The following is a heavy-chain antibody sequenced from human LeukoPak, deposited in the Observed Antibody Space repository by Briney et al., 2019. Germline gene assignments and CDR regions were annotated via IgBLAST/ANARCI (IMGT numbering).Heavy chain of an antibody. CDR3: TTSPVPGIDY. Sequence: GGSLRLSCSTSGFTFRGYGMHWVRQSPGKGLEWAAFIRYDGSKKYYADSVKGRFTISRDKSKNTLYLQMNSLRAEDTAVYYCTTSPVPGIDYWGQGIQVTVSS. CDR2: IRYDGSKK. D-gene: IGHD6-19*01. CDR1: GFTFRGYG. J-gene: IGHJ4*02. V-gene: IGHV3-30*02.